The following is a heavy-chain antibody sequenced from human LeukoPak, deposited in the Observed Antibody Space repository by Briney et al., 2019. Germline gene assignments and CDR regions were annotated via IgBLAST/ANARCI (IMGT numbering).Heavy chain of an antibody. CDR3: ARDTGGGGSLYYFDY. CDR2: IYYSGST. D-gene: IGHD3-16*01. J-gene: IGHJ4*02. Sequence: SQTLSLTCTVSGVSISSGGYYWGWIRQHPGKGLEWIVYIYYSGSTYYNPSLKSRVTISVDTSKNQFSLKLSSVTAADTAVYYCARDTGGGGSLYYFDYWGQGTLVTVSS. V-gene: IGHV4-31*03. CDR1: GVSISSGGYY.